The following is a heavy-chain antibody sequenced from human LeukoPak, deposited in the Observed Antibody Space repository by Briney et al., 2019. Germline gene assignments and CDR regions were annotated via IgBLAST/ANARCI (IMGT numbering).Heavy chain of an antibody. D-gene: IGHD6-13*01. V-gene: IGHV3-23*01. CDR2: ISGSGDAT. CDR3: PKSYSSSWYKDFDY. Sequence: PGGSLRLSCVASGFTFSSYGMSWVRQAPGKGLEWVSAISGSGDATYHADSVKGRFTISRDNSKNTVYLQMNSLRAEDTAVYYCPKSYSSSWYKDFDYWGHGTLVTVSS. J-gene: IGHJ4*01. CDR1: GFTFSSYG.